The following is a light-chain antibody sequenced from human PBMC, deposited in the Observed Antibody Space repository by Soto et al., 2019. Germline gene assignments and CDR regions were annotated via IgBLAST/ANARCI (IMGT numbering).Light chain of an antibody. CDR2: QVT. CDR1: SRDVGAYNY. J-gene: IGLJ1*01. Sequence: QSALTQPASVSGSHGQSITISCTGTSRDVGAYNYVSWYQHNPGKAPKLLIYQVTYRPSGVSTRFAGSKSGNTASLTISGRQAEDEADYYCSSNTAKFTYLFGTGTQLTVL. CDR3: SSNTAKFTYL. V-gene: IGLV2-14*01.